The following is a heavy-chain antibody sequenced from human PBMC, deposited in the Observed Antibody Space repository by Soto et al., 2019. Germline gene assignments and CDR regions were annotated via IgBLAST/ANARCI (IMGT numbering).Heavy chain of an antibody. V-gene: IGHV1-69*01. J-gene: IGHJ3*02. Sequence: QVLLVQSGAEVKKPGSSVKVSCKASGGAFSRYAISWVRQAPGQGLEWVGGIFPMYGTPVYAQKLQGRVTLTADEATTTAYMELSGLRYEDTAFYYCARAYEYQILDFAALDIWGQGTMVTVSS. CDR3: ARAYEYQILDFAALDI. CDR1: GGAFSRYA. D-gene: IGHD5-12*01. CDR2: IFPMYGTP.